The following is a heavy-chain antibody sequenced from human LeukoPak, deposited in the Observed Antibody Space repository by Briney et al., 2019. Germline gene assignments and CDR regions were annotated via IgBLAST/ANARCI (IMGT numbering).Heavy chain of an antibody. CDR3: AKDIAARPGNWFDP. CDR2: ISGSGGST. Sequence: GGSLRLSCAASGFTFSSYSMSWVRQAPGKGLEWVSAISGSGGSTYYADSVKGRFTISRDNSKNTLYLQMNSLRAEDTAVYYCAKDIAARPGNWFDPWGQGTLVTVSS. J-gene: IGHJ5*02. CDR1: GFTFSSYS. D-gene: IGHD6-6*01. V-gene: IGHV3-23*01.